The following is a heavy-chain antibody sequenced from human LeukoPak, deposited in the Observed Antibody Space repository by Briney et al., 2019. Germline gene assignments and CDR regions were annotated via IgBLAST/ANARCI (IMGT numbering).Heavy chain of an antibody. CDR3: AREAAWLQTLSLDY. CDR1: GFTSSNSA. Sequence: GGSLRLSCAASGFTSSNSAMSWVRQAPGKGLEWVSTLSGSGITTYYADSVKGRFTISRDNSKNTLYLQMGSLRAEDMAVYYCAREAAWLQTLSLDYWGQGTLVTVSS. D-gene: IGHD5-24*01. CDR2: LSGSGITT. J-gene: IGHJ4*02. V-gene: IGHV3-23*01.